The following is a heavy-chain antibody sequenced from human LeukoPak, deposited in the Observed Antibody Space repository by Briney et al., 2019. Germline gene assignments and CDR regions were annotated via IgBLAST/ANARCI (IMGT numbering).Heavy chain of an antibody. CDR2: IYYSGST. V-gene: IGHV4-59*08. D-gene: IGHD1-14*01. CDR3: ARRRNDAFDI. CDR1: GGSISSYY. J-gene: IGHJ3*02. Sequence: SETLSLTCPVSGGSISSYYWSWIRQPPGKGLEWIGYIYYSGSTNYNPSLKSRVTISVDTSKNQFSLKLSSVTAADTAVYYCARRRNDAFDIWGQGTMVTVSS.